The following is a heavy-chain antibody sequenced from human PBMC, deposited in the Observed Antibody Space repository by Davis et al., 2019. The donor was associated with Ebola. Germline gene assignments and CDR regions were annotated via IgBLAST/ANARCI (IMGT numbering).Heavy chain of an antibody. CDR3: ARGRGYSYGYLAYYYGMDV. V-gene: IGHV4-34*01. CDR2: INHSGST. Sequence: SETLSLTCAVYGGSFSGYYWSWICQPPGKGLEWIGEINHSGSTNYNPSLKSRVTISVDTSKNQFSLKLSSVTAADTAVYYCARGRGYSYGYLAYYYGMDVWGQGTTVTVSS. CDR1: GGSFSGYY. D-gene: IGHD5-18*01. J-gene: IGHJ6*02.